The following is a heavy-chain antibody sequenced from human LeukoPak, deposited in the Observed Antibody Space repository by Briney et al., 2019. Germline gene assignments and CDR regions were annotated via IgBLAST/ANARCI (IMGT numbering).Heavy chain of an antibody. CDR3: ARDVGIRRNWFDP. Sequence: SETLSLTCTVSGYSISSGYYWGWIRQPPGKGLEWIGSIYHSGSTYYNPSLKSRVTISVDTSKNQFSLKLSSVTAADTAVYYCARDVGIRRNWFDPWGQGTLVTVSS. CDR2: IYHSGST. V-gene: IGHV4-38-2*02. D-gene: IGHD6-13*01. J-gene: IGHJ5*02. CDR1: GYSISSGYY.